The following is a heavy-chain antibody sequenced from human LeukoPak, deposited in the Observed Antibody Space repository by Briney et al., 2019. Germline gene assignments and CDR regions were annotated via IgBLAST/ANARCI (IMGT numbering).Heavy chain of an antibody. CDR2: ISVSGETQ. J-gene: IGHJ4*02. Sequence: GGSLRLPCAASGFTFKNHAMNWLRQPPGKGLAWVAGISVSGETQYYADSVKGRFTISRDNSQNTLYLQLSSLRGEDTAVYYCEKDRGMVGASVRAFDYWGQGTLVTVSS. D-gene: IGHD1-26*01. CDR1: GFTFKNHA. CDR3: EKDRGMVGASVRAFDY. V-gene: IGHV3-23*01.